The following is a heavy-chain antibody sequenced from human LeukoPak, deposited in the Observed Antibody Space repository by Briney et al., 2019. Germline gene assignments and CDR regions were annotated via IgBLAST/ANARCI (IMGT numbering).Heavy chain of an antibody. Sequence: GGSLRLSCAASGFTFDDYAMHWVRQAPGKGLEWVSGISWNSGSIGYADSVKGRFTISRDNAKNSLYLQMNSLRAEDTALYYCAKVRDYYDSSGTFDYWGQGTLVTASS. CDR3: AKVRDYYDSSGTFDY. V-gene: IGHV3-9*01. CDR2: ISWNSGSI. CDR1: GFTFDDYA. D-gene: IGHD3-22*01. J-gene: IGHJ4*02.